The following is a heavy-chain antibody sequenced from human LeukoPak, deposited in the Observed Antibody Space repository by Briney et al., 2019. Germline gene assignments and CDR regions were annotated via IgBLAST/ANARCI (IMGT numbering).Heavy chain of an antibody. J-gene: IGHJ3*02. Sequence: SVKVSCKASGYTFTSYDISWVRQAPGQGLEWMGGIIPIFGTANYAQKFQGRVTITADESTSTAYMELSSLRSEDTAVYYCARDRGDYDAFDIWGQGTMVTVSS. V-gene: IGHV1-69*13. D-gene: IGHD4-17*01. CDR3: ARDRGDYDAFDI. CDR1: GYTFTSYD. CDR2: IIPIFGTA.